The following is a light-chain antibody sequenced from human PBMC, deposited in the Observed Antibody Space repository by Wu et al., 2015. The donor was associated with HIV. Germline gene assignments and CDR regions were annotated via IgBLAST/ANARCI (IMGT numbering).Light chain of an antibody. CDR2: KTS. V-gene: IGKV1-5*03. CDR1: QSVNGW. CDR3: QQYNSYSGT. J-gene: IGKJ1*01. Sequence: DIQMTQSPSTLSASVGDRVTISCRASQSVNGWLAWYQQKPGKTPKLLIYKTSSLESGVPSRFSGRGSGTEFTLTINSLQPEDFATYYCQQYNSYSGTFGQGTKVEIK.